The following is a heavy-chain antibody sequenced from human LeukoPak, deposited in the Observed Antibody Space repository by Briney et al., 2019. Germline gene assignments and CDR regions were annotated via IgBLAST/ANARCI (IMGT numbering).Heavy chain of an antibody. CDR3: ARGSHDFWSKGFNGWFDP. J-gene: IGHJ5*02. CDR1: GYTFTGYY. Sequence: ASVKVSCKASGYTFTGYYMHWVRQAPGQGPEWMGRINPNSGGTNYAQKFQGRVTMTRDTSISTAYMELSRLRSDDTAVYYCARGSHDFWSKGFNGWFDPWGQGTLVTVSS. CDR2: INPNSGGT. V-gene: IGHV1-2*06. D-gene: IGHD3-3*01.